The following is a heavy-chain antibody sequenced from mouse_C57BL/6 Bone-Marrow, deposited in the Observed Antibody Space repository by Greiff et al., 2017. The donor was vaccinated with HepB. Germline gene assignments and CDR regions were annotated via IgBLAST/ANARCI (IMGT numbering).Heavy chain of an antibody. CDR3: AREYDYDGVWFAY. CDR2: IHPNSGST. V-gene: IGHV1-64*01. Sequence: QVQLQQPGAELVKPGASVKLSCKASGYTFTSYWMHWVKQRPGQGLEWIGMIHPNSGSTNYNEKFKSKATLTVDKSSSTAYMQLSSLTSEDSAVYYCAREYDYDGVWFAYWGQVTLVTVSA. CDR1: GYTFTSYW. D-gene: IGHD2-4*01. J-gene: IGHJ3*01.